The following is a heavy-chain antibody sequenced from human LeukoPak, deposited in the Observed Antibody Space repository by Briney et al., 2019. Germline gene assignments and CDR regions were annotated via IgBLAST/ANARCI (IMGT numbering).Heavy chain of an antibody. Sequence: AGGSLRLSCAASGFTFSSYWMSWVRPAPGKGLEWVANIKQDGSEQYHLDSVKGRFPITRDNAKNSLYLQMNSLRAEDTAVYYCARVLGSRYCSSTSCSLRALDYWGQGTLVTVSS. J-gene: IGHJ4*02. D-gene: IGHD2-2*01. CDR3: ARVLGSRYCSSTSCSLRALDY. CDR1: GFTFSSYW. CDR2: IKQDGSEQ. V-gene: IGHV3-7*03.